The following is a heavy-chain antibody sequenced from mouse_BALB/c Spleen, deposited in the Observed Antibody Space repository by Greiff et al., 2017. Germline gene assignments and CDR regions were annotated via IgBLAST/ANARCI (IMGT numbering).Heavy chain of an antibody. CDR3: TREGITTAPFDY. Sequence: EVKLVESGGGLVKPGGSLKLSCAASGFTFSSYTMSWVRQTPEKRLEWVATISSGGSYTYYPDSVKGRFTISRDNAKNTLYLQMSSLKSEDTAMYYCTREGITTAPFDYWGQGTTLTVSS. CDR2: ISSGGSYT. CDR1: GFTFSSYT. V-gene: IGHV5-6-4*01. D-gene: IGHD1-2*01. J-gene: IGHJ2*01.